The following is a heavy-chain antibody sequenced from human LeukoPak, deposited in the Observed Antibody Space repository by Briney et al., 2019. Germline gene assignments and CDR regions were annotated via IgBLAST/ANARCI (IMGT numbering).Heavy chain of an antibody. CDR2: ISSSGSTI. J-gene: IGHJ6*02. D-gene: IGHD3-10*01. Sequence: GRSLRLSCAASGFTFSDYYMSWIRQAPGKGLEWVSDISSSGSTIYYADSVKGRFTISRDNAKKSLYLQMNSLRAEDTAVYYCARGRGYGSGSYYGMDVWGQGTTVTVSS. V-gene: IGHV3-11*01. CDR3: ARGRGYGSGSYYGMDV. CDR1: GFTFSDYY.